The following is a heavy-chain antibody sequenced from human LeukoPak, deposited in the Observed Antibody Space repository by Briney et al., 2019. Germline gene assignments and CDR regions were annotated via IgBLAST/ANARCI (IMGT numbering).Heavy chain of an antibody. CDR2: IRSNGETT. CDR1: GFTFSSFA. J-gene: IGHJ4*02. Sequence: PGGSLRLSCVASGFTFSSFAMTWVRQAPGKGLEWVSTIRSNGETTYNADSVKGRFTISRDNSKKTLYLQLNSLRVEDTAIYYCAKGQELDGGVFDSWGQGTLVTVSS. D-gene: IGHD1-1*01. V-gene: IGHV3-23*01. CDR3: AKGQELDGGVFDS.